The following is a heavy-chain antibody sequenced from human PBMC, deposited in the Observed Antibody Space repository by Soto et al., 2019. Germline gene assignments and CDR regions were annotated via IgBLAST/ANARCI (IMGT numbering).Heavy chain of an antibody. CDR2: INGYNGNT. Sequence: ASVKVSCKASGYTFTSYGISWVRQAPGQGLEWMGWINGYNGNTNYAQKLQGRVTMTTDTSTSTAYLELRSLRSDDTAVYYCARVRGYDSSGYSTLWGQGTLVTVSS. J-gene: IGHJ4*02. V-gene: IGHV1-18*01. D-gene: IGHD3-22*01. CDR1: GYTFTSYG. CDR3: ARVRGYDSSGYSTL.